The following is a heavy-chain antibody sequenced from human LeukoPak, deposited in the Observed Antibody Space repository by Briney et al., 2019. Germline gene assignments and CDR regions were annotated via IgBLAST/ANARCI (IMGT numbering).Heavy chain of an antibody. CDR2: INPDGSEK. CDR3: VRIGLLAGGRYYFDY. CDR1: GFTFSSYW. J-gene: IGHJ4*02. D-gene: IGHD1-26*01. V-gene: IGHV3-7*01. Sequence: GGSLRLSCAASGFTFSSYWMHWGRQAPGKRLQWVANINPDGSEKNYVDSVKGRFTISRDNAKNSLYLQMNSLRAEDTAVYYCVRIGLLAGGRYYFDYWGQGTLVTVSS.